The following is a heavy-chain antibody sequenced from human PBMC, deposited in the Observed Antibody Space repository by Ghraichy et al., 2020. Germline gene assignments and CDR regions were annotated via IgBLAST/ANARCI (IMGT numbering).Heavy chain of an antibody. J-gene: IGHJ5*02. Sequence: LSLTCAASGFSVSNNYMSWVRQAPGKGLEWVSVLYSGGYTVYADSVTGRFTISRHNSENTLYLQMNSLRPEDTAVYFCATEGRSLGRLRFGPWGKGTLVTVSS. CDR3: ATEGRSLGRLRFGP. V-gene: IGHV3-53*04. CDR1: GFSVSNNY. CDR2: LYSGGYT.